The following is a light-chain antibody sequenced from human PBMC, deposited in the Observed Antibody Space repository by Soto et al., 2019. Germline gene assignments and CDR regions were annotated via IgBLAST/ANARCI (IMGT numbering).Light chain of an antibody. V-gene: IGLV2-8*01. CDR2: EVT. J-gene: IGLJ3*02. Sequence: QSVLTQPPSASGAPGQSVTISCTGTSSDVGTYKYVSWYQQHPGKAPKLMIYEVTKRPSGVPDRFSGSKSGNTASLTVSGLQAEDEADYYCMQALQTPPTFGQGTK. CDR1: SSDVGTYKY. CDR3: MQALQTPPT.